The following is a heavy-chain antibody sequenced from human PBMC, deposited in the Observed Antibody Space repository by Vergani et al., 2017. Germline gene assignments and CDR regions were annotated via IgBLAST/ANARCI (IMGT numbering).Heavy chain of an antibody. Sequence: QLQLQESGSGLVKPSQTLSLTCAVSGGSISSGGYSWSWIRQPPGKGLEWIGYIYHSGSTYYNPSLKSRVTISVDRSKNQFSLKLSSVTAADTAVYYCARVEPGYDFGRGGIVDPWGQGTLVTVSS. D-gene: IGHD3-3*01. CDR3: ARVEPGYDFGRGGIVDP. CDR2: IYHSGST. J-gene: IGHJ5*02. CDR1: GGSISSGGYS. V-gene: IGHV4-30-2*01.